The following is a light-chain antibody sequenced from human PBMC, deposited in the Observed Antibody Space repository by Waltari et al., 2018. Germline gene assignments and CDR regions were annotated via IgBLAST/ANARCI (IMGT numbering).Light chain of an antibody. V-gene: IGLV3-1*01. CDR1: KLGDKY. Sequence: SYELIQPPSVSVSPGQTASITCSGDKLGDKYACWYQQKPGQSPVLVIYQDNKRPSGILGGFSGSNSGNTATLTISGTQTMDEADYYCQAWDSDTDVVFGGGTKLTVL. CDR3: QAWDSDTDVV. CDR2: QDN. J-gene: IGLJ2*01.